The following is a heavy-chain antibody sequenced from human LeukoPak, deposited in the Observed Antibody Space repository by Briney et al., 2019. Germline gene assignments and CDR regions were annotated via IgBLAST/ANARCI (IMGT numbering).Heavy chain of an antibody. D-gene: IGHD2-15*01. CDR2: IRKTSNDK. CDR1: GFTFSRYW. J-gene: IGHJ4*02. Sequence: GGSLRLSCAVSGFTFSRYWMSWVRQAPGKGLEWVANIRKTSNDKYYVDSVKGRFTISSDNSKNSLYLQMNSLRAEDTAVYYCARGSEGGYPDGLDYWGQGTLVTVSS. V-gene: IGHV3-7*01. CDR3: ARGSEGGYPDGLDY.